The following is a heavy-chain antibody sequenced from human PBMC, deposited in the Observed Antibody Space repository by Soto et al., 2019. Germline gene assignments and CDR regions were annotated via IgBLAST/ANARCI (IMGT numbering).Heavy chain of an antibody. J-gene: IGHJ6*03. Sequence: EVQLLESGGGLVQPGGSLRLSCAASGFTFGSYAMNWLRPAPGRGLECVSFISGSGRTTYYADSVKGRFTVSRDNSKNTLYLQMNSLRAEDTALYYCAKFRGPSYSYYSMDVWGKGTTVTVSS. V-gene: IGHV3-23*01. CDR1: GFTFGSYA. CDR2: ISGSGRTT. D-gene: IGHD3-16*01. CDR3: AKFRGPSYSYYSMDV.